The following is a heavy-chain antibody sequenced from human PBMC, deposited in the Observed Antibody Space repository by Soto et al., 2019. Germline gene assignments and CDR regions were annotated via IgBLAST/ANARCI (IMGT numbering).Heavy chain of an antibody. J-gene: IGHJ4*02. CDR3: ARVAYCGGDCYRQPGY. V-gene: IGHV3-23*01. D-gene: IGHD2-21*02. CDR2: ISGSGGST. Sequence: PGVSLRLSCSASGFTFSSYAMSWVRQAPGKGLEWVSAISGSGGSTYYADSVKGRFTISRDNSKNTLYLQMNSLRAEDTAVYYCARVAYCGGDCYRQPGYWGQGTLVTVSS. CDR1: GFTFSSYA.